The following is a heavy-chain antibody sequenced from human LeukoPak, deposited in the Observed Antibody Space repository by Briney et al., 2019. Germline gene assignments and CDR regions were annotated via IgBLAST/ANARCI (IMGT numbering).Heavy chain of an antibody. V-gene: IGHV3-7*01. CDR1: GFTFSSYW. J-gene: IGHJ3*02. CDR2: IKQDGSAK. CDR3: AREEDLHSNTGAFDI. D-gene: IGHD1/OR15-1a*01. Sequence: GGSLRLSCAASGFTFSSYWMSWVRQAPGKGLEWVASIKQDGSAKYYVDSVKGRFTISRDNAKYALYLHMNSLRVEDTAVYSCAREEDLHSNTGAFDIWGQGTMVTVSS.